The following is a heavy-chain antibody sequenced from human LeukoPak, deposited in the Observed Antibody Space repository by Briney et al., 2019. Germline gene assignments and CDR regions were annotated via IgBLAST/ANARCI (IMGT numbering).Heavy chain of an antibody. CDR1: GFTVSSNY. Sequence: GGSLRLSCAASGFTVSSNYMSWVRQAPGKGLEWVSVIYSGGSTYYADSVKGRSTISRDNSKSTLYLQMNSLRAEDTAVYYCARDPAAAGFFDIWGQGTMVTVSS. D-gene: IGHD6-13*01. V-gene: IGHV3-53*01. CDR3: ARDPAAAGFFDI. CDR2: IYSGGST. J-gene: IGHJ3*02.